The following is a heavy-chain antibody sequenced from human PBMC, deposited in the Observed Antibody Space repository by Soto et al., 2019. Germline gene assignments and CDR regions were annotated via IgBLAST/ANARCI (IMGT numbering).Heavy chain of an antibody. CDR1: GGSISSGGYS. Sequence: QLQLQESGSGLVKPSQTLSLTCAVSGGSISSGGYSWSWIRQPPGKGLEWIGYIYHSGSTYYNPSLKSRVTISVDRXKXXXXXXXXXVXXXXXXXXXXXXVPTPWGQGTLVTVSS. V-gene: IGHV4-30-2*01. D-gene: IGHD2-2*01. CDR3: XXVPTP. CDR2: IYHSGST. J-gene: IGHJ5*02.